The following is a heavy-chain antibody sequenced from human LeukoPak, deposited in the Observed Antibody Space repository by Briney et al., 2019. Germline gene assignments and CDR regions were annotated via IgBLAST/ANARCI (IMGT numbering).Heavy chain of an antibody. CDR3: ARHIANWGSRYFDL. J-gene: IGHJ2*01. Sequence: SETLSLTCTVSGGSISSYYWSWIRQPPGKGLEWIGYIYCSGSTNYNPSLKSRVTISVDTSKNQFSLKLSSVTAADTAVYYCARHIANWGSRYFDLWGRGTLVTVSS. CDR1: GGSISSYY. CDR2: IYCSGST. V-gene: IGHV4-59*08. D-gene: IGHD7-27*01.